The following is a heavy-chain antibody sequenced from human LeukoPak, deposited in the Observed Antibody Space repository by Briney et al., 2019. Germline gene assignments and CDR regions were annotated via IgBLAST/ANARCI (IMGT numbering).Heavy chain of an antibody. CDR3: ARDREDYYDSSGYCYY. CDR1: GYTFTSYG. V-gene: IGHV1-18*01. D-gene: IGHD3-22*01. J-gene: IGHJ4*02. Sequence: ASVKVSCKASGYTFTSYGISWVRQAPGQGLEWTGWISAYNGNTNYAQKLQGRVTMTTDTSTSTAYMELRSLRSDDTAVYYCARDREDYYDSSGYCYYWGQGTLVTVSS. CDR2: ISAYNGNT.